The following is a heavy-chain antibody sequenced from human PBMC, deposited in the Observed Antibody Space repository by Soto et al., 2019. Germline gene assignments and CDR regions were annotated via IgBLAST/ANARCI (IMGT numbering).Heavy chain of an antibody. D-gene: IGHD1-1*01. Sequence: QVQLQQSGPGLLKPSETLSLTCTVSGGSISSPSYNWGWVRQPPGKGPEWIGSFFYGGRTHYSPSLESRLSISVDTARSQVSLILTSVTAADTAVCYCATVASTHFDSWGQGALVVVSS. V-gene: IGHV4-39*01. CDR3: ATVASTHFDS. CDR2: FFYGGRT. CDR1: GGSISSPSYN. J-gene: IGHJ4*02.